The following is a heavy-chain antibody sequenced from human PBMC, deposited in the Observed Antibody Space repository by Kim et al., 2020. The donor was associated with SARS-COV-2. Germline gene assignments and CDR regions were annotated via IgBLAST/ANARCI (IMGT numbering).Heavy chain of an antibody. CDR1: GGSISSYY. CDR2: IYYSGST. D-gene: IGHD5-18*01. V-gene: IGHV4-59*01. J-gene: IGHJ3*02. CDR3: ASVSGYSYGYDAFDI. Sequence: SETLSLTCTVSGGSISSYYWSWIRQPPGKGLEWIGYIYYSGSTNYNPSLKSRVTISVDTSKNQFSLNLSSVTAADTAVYYCASVSGYSYGYDAFDIWGQGTMGTVSS.